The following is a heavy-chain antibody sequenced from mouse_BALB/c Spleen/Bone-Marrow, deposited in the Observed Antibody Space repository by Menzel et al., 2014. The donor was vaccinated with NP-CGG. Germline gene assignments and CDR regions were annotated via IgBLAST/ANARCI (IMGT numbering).Heavy chain of an antibody. V-gene: IGHV1-31*01. J-gene: IGHJ4*01. CDR1: GYSFTGYY. Sequence: VQLQQPGPELVEPGASVKISCKAPGYSFTGYYMHWVKQSHVKSLEWIGRINPYNGATSYNQNFKVKASLTVDKSSSTAYMELHSPTSEDSAVYYCAKNYRYDGALDYWGQGTSVTVSS. D-gene: IGHD2-14*01. CDR2: INPYNGAT. CDR3: AKNYRYDGALDY.